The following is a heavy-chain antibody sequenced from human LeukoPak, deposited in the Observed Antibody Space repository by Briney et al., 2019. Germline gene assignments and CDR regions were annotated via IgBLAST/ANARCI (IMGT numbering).Heavy chain of an antibody. Sequence: MASETLSLTCAVSGGSISSSNWWSWVRQPPGKGLEWIGEIYHSGSTNYNPSLKSRVTISVDKSKNQSSLKLSSVTAADTAVYYYARDVRYCSSTSCYSLFNYWGQGTLVTVSS. J-gene: IGHJ4*02. CDR1: GGSISSSNW. V-gene: IGHV4-4*02. CDR3: ARDVRYCSSTSCYSLFNY. D-gene: IGHD2-2*01. CDR2: IYHSGST.